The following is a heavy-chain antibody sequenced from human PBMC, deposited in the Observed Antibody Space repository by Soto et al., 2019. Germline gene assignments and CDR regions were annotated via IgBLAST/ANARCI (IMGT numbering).Heavy chain of an antibody. D-gene: IGHD2-8*01. CDR3: ERALGNNGVCYYFFDY. V-gene: IGHV3-30*12. CDR1: GFTFGTYA. CDR2: IYYDGSNR. J-gene: IGHJ4*01. Sequence: GGSLRLSCAASGFTFGTYAMHWVRQAPGKGLEWVAVIYYDGSNRYYGDAVKGRFTISRDNSKSTLYLQMSSLRAEDTAVYYCERALGNNGVCYYFFDYCGHGTLVTVSS.